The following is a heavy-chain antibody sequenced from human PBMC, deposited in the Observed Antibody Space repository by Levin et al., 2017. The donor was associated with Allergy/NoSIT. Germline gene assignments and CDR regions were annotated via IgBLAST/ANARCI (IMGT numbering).Heavy chain of an antibody. CDR1: GFSFSNNW. D-gene: IGHD3-3*01. V-gene: IGHV3-7*01. CDR2: IKQDGTEK. J-gene: IGHJ4*02. CDR3: AREGTHYDFWSRYRAYFFDY. Sequence: GGSLRLSCAASGFSFSNNWMSWVRQAPGKGLEWVANIKQDGTEKNYVDSVKGRFTISRDSAKNSVYLQMSSLRAEDSAVYYCAREGTHYDFWSRYRAYFFDYWGQGTLVTVSS.